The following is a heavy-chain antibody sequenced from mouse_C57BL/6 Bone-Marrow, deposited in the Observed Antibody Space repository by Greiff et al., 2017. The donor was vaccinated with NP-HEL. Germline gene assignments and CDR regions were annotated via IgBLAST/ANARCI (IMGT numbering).Heavy chain of an antibody. CDR2: IWSGGST. D-gene: IGHD2-4*01. J-gene: IGHJ3*01. CDR1: GFSLTSYG. V-gene: IGHV2-2*01. CDR3: ASPPIYYDYAWFAY. Sequence: VKLVESGPGLVQPSQSLSITCTVSGFSLTSYGVHWVRQSPGKGLEWLGVIWSGGSTDYNAAFISRLSISKDNSKSQVFFKMNSLQADDTAIYYCASPPIYYDYAWFAYWGQGTLVTVSA.